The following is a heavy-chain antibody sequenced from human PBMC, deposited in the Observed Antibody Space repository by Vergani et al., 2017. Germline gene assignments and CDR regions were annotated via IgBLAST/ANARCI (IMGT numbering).Heavy chain of an antibody. D-gene: IGHD2-2*01. CDR3: ARVRLVPAAIYYMDV. CDR1: GGSISSYH. V-gene: IGHV4-59*01. J-gene: IGHJ6*03. Sequence: QVQLQESGPGLVKPSETLSLTCTVSGGSISSYHWSWIRQPPGKGLEWIGYIYCSGSTNYNPSLKSRVTISVDTSKNQFSLKLSSVTAADTAVYYCARVRLVPAAIYYMDVWGKGTTVTVSS. CDR2: IYCSGST.